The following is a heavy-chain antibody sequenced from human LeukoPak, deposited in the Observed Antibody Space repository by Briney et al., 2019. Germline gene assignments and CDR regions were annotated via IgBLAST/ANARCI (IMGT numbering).Heavy chain of an antibody. CDR1: GASISSCY. CDR2: IYYSGST. V-gene: IGHV4-59*01. D-gene: IGHD5-24*01. Sequence: PSETLSLTCTVSGASISSCYWRWIRQPPGKGLEWIGYIYYSGSTNYNPSLKSRVSFSVDTSKNQFSQKLSSVTAADTAVYYCARDGYNFAFDYWGQGTLVTVSS. CDR3: ARDGYNFAFDY. J-gene: IGHJ4*02.